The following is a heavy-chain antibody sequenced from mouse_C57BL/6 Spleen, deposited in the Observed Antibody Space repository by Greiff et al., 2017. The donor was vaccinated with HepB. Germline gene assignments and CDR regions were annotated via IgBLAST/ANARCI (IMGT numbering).Heavy chain of an antibody. J-gene: IGHJ2*01. CDR3: ARSPYLYYFDY. Sequence: QVQLQQSGAELVKPGASVKLSCKASGYTFTSYWMHWVKQRPGQGLEWIGMIHPNSGSTNYNEKFKSKATLTVDKSSSTAYMQLSSLTSEDSAVYYCARSPYLYYFDYWGQGTTLTVSS. CDR1: GYTFTSYW. CDR2: IHPNSGST. D-gene: IGHD6-5*01. V-gene: IGHV1-64*01.